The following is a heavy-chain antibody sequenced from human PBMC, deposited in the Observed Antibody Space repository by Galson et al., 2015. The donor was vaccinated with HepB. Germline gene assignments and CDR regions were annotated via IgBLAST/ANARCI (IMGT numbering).Heavy chain of an antibody. CDR1: GYTFTSYG. J-gene: IGHJ6*03. D-gene: IGHD3-3*01. CDR2: ISSYNGNT. CDR3: ARGPPGYDFWSGYYTLYYYYYMDV. Sequence: SVKVSCKASGYTFTSYGISWVRQAPGQGLEWMGWISSYNGNTNYAQKLQGRVTMTTDTSTSTAYMELRSLRSDDTAVYYCARGPPGYDFWSGYYTLYYYYYMDVWGKGTTVTVSS. V-gene: IGHV1-18*01.